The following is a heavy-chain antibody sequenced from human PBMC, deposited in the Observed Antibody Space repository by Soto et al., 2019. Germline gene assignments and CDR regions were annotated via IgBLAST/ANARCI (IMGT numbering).Heavy chain of an antibody. V-gene: IGHV2-5*02. Sequence: QITLKESGPTLVKPTQTLTLTCTFSGFSLSTTGVGVGWIRQPPGKALEWLALIYWDDDKRYNPPLKSRLTITKDTSKKQVVLTMTNMNPVDTATYYCVQSRCGGDCLQSYSSHSYYGLDVWGQGTTVTVSS. D-gene: IGHD2-21*01. CDR2: IYWDDDK. CDR3: VQSRCGGDCLQSYSSHSYYGLDV. J-gene: IGHJ6*02. CDR1: GFSLSTTGVG.